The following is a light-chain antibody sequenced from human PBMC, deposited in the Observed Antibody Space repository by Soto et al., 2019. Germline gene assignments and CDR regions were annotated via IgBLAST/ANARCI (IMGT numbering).Light chain of an antibody. Sequence: QSALTQPASVSGSPGQSITISCTGTSSDVGTYDLVSWYQQHPGKAPKLMIYEGNKRPSGVSNRFSGSKSGNTVSLTISGLQAEDEADYYCCSYAGSSSATWVFGGGTKVTVL. CDR2: EGN. J-gene: IGLJ3*02. CDR3: CSYAGSSSATWV. V-gene: IGLV2-23*01. CDR1: SSDVGTYDL.